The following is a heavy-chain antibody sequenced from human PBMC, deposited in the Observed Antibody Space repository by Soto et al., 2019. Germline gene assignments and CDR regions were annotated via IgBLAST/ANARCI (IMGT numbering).Heavy chain of an antibody. Sequence: GASVKVSCKASGGGNLRDYRTTWVRRAPGQGLEWMGGIIPKLGSANYAQKFQGRVTITADESTNSVYMELSSLRSEDTAVYYCARAHAYCGGDCYPFAFDIWGQGTMVTVSS. CDR1: GGGNLRDYR. CDR2: IIPKLGSA. J-gene: IGHJ3*02. V-gene: IGHV1-69*13. CDR3: ARAHAYCGGDCYPFAFDI. D-gene: IGHD2-21*01.